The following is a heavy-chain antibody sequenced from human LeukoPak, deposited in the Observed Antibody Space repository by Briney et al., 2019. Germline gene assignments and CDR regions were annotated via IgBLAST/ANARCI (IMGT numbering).Heavy chain of an antibody. CDR2: ISGSGGST. J-gene: IGHJ4*02. D-gene: IGHD3-3*01. CDR1: GFTFSSYA. V-gene: IGHV3-23*01. Sequence: GGSLRLSCAATGFTFSSYAMSWVRQAPGKGLEWVSAISGSGGSTYYADSVKGRFTISRDNSKNTLYLQMNSLRAEDTAVYYCAKTMFWSGYYADYWGQGTLVTVSS. CDR3: AKTMFWSGYYADY.